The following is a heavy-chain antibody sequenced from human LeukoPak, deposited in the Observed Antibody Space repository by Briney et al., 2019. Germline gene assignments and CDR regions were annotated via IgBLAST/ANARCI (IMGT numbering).Heavy chain of an antibody. D-gene: IGHD2-2*01. J-gene: IGHJ5*02. V-gene: IGHV1-18*01. CDR3: ARENYCSSTSCLGGNWFDP. CDR1: GYTFTSYG. Sequence: ASVKVSCKASGYTFTSYGISWVRQAPGQGLEWMGWISAYNGNTNYAQKLQGRVTMTTDTSTSTAYMELRSLRSDDTAVYYCARENYCSSTSCLGGNWFDPWGQGTLVTVSP. CDR2: ISAYNGNT.